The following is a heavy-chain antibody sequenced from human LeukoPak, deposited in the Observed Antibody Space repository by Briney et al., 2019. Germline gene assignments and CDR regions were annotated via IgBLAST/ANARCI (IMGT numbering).Heavy chain of an antibody. J-gene: IGHJ4*02. D-gene: IGHD1-26*01. V-gene: IGHV1-46*01. CDR3: ARNGWFFNSGSQDYFDY. CDR2: INPSGGST. Sequence: APVKVSCKASGYTFTSYYMYWVRQAPGQGLEWMGIINPSGGSTSYAQKFQGRVTMTRDTSTSTVYMELSSLRSEDTAVYYCARNGWFFNSGSQDYFDYWGQGTLVTVSS. CDR1: GYTFTSYY.